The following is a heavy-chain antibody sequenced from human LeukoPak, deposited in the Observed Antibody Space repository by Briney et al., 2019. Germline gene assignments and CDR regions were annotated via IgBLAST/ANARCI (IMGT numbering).Heavy chain of an antibody. CDR2: IKQDGSEK. Sequence: GGSLRLSCAASGFTFSNYWMSWVRQAPGKGLEWVANIKQDGSEKYYVDSVRGRFTIPRDNAKKSLYLQMNSLRAEDTAVYYCASDRDYYDSSGYLFDYWGQGTLVTVSS. J-gene: IGHJ4*02. V-gene: IGHV3-7*01. D-gene: IGHD3-22*01. CDR3: ASDRDYYDSSGYLFDY. CDR1: GFTFSNYW.